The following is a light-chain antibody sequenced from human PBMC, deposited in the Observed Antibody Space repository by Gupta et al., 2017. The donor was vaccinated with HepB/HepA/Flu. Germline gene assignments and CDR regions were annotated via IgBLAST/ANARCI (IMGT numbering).Light chain of an antibody. J-gene: IGLJ2*01. V-gene: IGLV1-44*01. CDR1: RSNIGSNT. CDR3: AAWDNNLNGSV. Sequence: QSVLTQPPSASGTPGQRVTISCSGSRSNIGSNTVNWYQQFPGTAPKLLIYSNNQRPSGVPDRFSGSKSGTSASLAISGLQSEDEADYYCAAWDNNLNGSVFGGGTKLTVL. CDR2: SNN.